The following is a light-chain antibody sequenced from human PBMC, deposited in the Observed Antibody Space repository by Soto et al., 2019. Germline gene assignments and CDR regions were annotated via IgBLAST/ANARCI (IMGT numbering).Light chain of an antibody. CDR1: NIGSKS. CDR2: DDT. Sequence: SYELTQPPSVSVAPGQTATITCGGYNIGSKSVHWYQQKPGQAPVLVVHDDTDRPSGIPERFSGSNSGNTATLTISRVEAGDEADYYCQVWDTRSDQYVFGTGTKVTVL. CDR3: QVWDTRSDQYV. J-gene: IGLJ1*01. V-gene: IGLV3-21*02.